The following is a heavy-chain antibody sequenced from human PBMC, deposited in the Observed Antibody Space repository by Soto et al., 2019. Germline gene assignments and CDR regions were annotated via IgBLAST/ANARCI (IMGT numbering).Heavy chain of an antibody. J-gene: IGHJ5*02. D-gene: IGHD6-19*01. V-gene: IGHV3-48*01. Sequence: EVQLVESGGDLVQPGGSLRLSCAASGFTFSSYSMNWVRQAPGKGLEWVSYISSSSSTIYYADSVKGRFTISRDNAKNSLYLQMNSLRAEDTAVYYCARDGGQWLNWFDPWGQGTLVTVSS. CDR1: GFTFSSYS. CDR2: ISSSSSTI. CDR3: ARDGGQWLNWFDP.